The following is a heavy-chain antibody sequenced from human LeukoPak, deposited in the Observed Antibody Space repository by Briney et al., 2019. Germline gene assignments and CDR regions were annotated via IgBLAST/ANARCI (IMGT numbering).Heavy chain of an antibody. CDR1: GDSLSSYY. Sequence: SETLSLTCTVSGDSLSSYYWSWIRQPAGKGLEWIGRIYTSGSTNYNPSLKSRVTISVDTSKNQFSLKLSSVTAADTAVYYCARLVSYYASGSYLSYFDYWGQGTLVTVSS. CDR2: IYTSGST. CDR3: ARLVSYYASGSYLSYFDY. J-gene: IGHJ4*02. D-gene: IGHD3-10*01. V-gene: IGHV4-4*07.